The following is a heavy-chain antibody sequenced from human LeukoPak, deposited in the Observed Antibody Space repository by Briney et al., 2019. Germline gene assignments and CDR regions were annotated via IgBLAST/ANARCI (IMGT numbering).Heavy chain of an antibody. CDR1: GYTFTSYY. J-gene: IGHJ3*02. CDR2: INPSGGST. CDR3: ARDFPHDKDAFDI. V-gene: IGHV1-46*01. Sequence: GASVKVSCKASGYTFTSYYMHWVRQAPGQGLEWMGIINPSGGSTSYAQKFQGRVTMTRDMSTSTVYMELSSLRSEDTAVYYCARDFPHDKDAFDIWGQGTMVTVSS. D-gene: IGHD3-9*01.